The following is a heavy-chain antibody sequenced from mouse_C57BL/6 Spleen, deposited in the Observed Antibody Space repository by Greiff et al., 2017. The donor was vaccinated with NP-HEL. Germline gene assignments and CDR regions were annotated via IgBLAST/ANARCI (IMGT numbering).Heavy chain of an antibody. Sequence: QVQLQQPGAELVKPGASVKMSCKASGYTFTSYWITWVKQRPGHGLEWIGDIYPGSGSTNYNEKFKSKATLTVDTSSSTAYMQLSSLTSEDSAVYYCARWGYYYGRPGYFDVWGTGTTVTVSS. J-gene: IGHJ1*03. CDR2: IYPGSGST. V-gene: IGHV1-55*01. D-gene: IGHD1-1*01. CDR3: ARWGYYYGRPGYFDV. CDR1: GYTFTSYW.